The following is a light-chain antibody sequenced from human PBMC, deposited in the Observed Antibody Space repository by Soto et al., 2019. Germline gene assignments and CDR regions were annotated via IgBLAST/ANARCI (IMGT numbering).Light chain of an antibody. J-gene: IGKJ5*01. CDR2: RTS. CDR1: QSVSSSY. V-gene: IGKV3-20*01. Sequence: ETVMTQSPATLSVSPGERATLSCRASQSVSSSYLAWYQQKPGQSPRLLIYRTSNRATGIPDRFSGSGSGTDFTLTISRLEPVDFAVYYCQHYVSPPITFGQGRRLEIK. CDR3: QHYVSPPIT.